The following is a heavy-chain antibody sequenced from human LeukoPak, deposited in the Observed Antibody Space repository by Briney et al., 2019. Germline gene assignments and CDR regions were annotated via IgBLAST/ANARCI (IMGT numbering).Heavy chain of an antibody. D-gene: IGHD2-15*01. CDR2: ISGSAGST. CDR1: GFILSSFA. Sequence: GGSLRLSCAASGFILSSFAMTWVRQAPGKGLEWVSSISGSAGSTYHADSVKGRFTISRDNSKNTLYLQMSGLRDEDTAIYYCAQKGGTDHWGQGTLVTVSS. V-gene: IGHV3-23*01. J-gene: IGHJ4*02. CDR3: AQKGGTDH.